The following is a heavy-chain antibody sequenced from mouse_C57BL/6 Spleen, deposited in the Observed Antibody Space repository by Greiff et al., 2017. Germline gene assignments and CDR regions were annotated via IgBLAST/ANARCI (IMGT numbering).Heavy chain of an antibody. D-gene: IGHD2-4*01. V-gene: IGHV1-72*01. J-gene: IGHJ2*01. CDR1: GYTFTSSW. CDR2: IAPNSGGT. Sequence: QVQLQQPGAELVKPGASVKLSCKASGYTFTSSWMHWVKQRPGRGLEWIGRIAPNSGGTKYNEKFKGKATLTVDKPSSTAYMQLSSLTSEDSAVDFCARAHEDDDVGGYWGQGTTLTVSS. CDR3: ARAHEDDDVGGY.